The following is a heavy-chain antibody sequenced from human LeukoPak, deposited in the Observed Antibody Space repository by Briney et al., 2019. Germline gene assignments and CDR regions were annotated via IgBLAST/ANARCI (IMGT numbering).Heavy chain of an antibody. V-gene: IGHV3-23*01. CDR1: GFTFSSYA. D-gene: IGHD1-26*01. CDR2: ISGSGGST. Sequence: GGSLRLSCAASGFTFSSYAMNWVRQAPGKGLEWVSTISGSGGSTYYADSVKGRFTISRDNSKNTLYLQMNSLRAEDTAGYYCATAPSGSYFDYWGQGTLVTVSS. CDR3: ATAPSGSYFDY. J-gene: IGHJ4*02.